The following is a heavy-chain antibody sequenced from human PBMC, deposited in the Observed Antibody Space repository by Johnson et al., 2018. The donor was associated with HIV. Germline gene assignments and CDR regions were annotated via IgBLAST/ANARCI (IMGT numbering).Heavy chain of an antibody. CDR3: AREVDAFDM. V-gene: IGHV3-7*05. J-gene: IGHJ3*02. CDR2: IKQDGSEK. CDR1: GFMFSDYW. Sequence: VQLVESGGGLVQPGGSLRLPCVASGFMFSDYWMTWVRQAPGKGLEWVANIKQDGSEKYYLDSVKGRFTISRDNAKSSLYLQMNTLRVGDTAVYYCAREVDAFDMWGQGTLVTVSS.